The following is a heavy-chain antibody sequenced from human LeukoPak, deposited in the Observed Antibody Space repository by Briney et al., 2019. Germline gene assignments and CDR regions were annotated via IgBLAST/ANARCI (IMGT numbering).Heavy chain of an antibody. Sequence: PGGSLRLSCAASGFTFSDYYMSWIRQAPGKGLEWVSYISSSGSTIYYADSVKGRFTISRDNAKNSLYLQMNSLRAEDTAVYYCARALWSGYYQYYSGYWGQGTLVTVSS. CDR3: ARALWSGYYQYYSGY. D-gene: IGHD3-3*01. CDR2: ISSSGSTI. CDR1: GFTFSDYY. J-gene: IGHJ4*02. V-gene: IGHV3-11*01.